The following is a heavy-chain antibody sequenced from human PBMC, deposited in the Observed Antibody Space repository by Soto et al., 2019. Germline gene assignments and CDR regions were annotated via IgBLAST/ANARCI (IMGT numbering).Heavy chain of an antibody. CDR2: IYYSGSS. Sequence: SETLSLTCTVSGGSISSGDYYWSWIRQPPGKGLEWIGYIYYSGSSYYNPSLKSRVTISVDTSKNQFSLKLSSVTAADTAVYYCARVPILFWFDPWGQGTLVTVSS. D-gene: IGHD3-3*01. CDR1: GGSISSGDYY. V-gene: IGHV4-30-4*01. J-gene: IGHJ5*02. CDR3: ARVPILFWFDP.